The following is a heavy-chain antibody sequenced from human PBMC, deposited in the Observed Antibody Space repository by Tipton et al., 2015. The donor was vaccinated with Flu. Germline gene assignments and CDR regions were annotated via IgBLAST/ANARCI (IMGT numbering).Heavy chain of an antibody. CDR3: ARDYSSGDLDY. D-gene: IGHD6-19*01. CDR2: IWYDGSNK. CDR1: GFTFSSYG. J-gene: IGHJ4*02. Sequence: SLRLSCAASGFTFSSYGMHWVRQAPGKGLEWVAVIWYDGSNKYYADSVKGRFTISRDNSKNTLYLQMNSLRAEDTAVYYCARDYSSGDLDYWGQGTLVTVSS. V-gene: IGHV3-33*01.